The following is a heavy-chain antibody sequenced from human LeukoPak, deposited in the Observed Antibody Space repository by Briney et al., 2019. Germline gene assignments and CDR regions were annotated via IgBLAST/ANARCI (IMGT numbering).Heavy chain of an antibody. J-gene: IGHJ5*02. CDR1: GYTFTSYY. Sequence: ASVKVSCMASGYTFTSYYMHWVRQAPGQGLEWMGIINPSGGSTSYAQKFQGRVTMTRDMSTSTGYMELSSLRSEDTAVYYCARDNSVEDTAWWFDPWGQGTLVTVSS. D-gene: IGHD4-23*01. CDR2: INPSGGST. V-gene: IGHV1-46*01. CDR3: ARDNSVEDTAWWFDP.